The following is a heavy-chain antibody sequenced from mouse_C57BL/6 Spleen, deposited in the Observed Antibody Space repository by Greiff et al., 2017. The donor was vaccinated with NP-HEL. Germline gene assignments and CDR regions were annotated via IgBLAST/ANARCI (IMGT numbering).Heavy chain of an antibody. D-gene: IGHD2-4*01. Sequence: QVQLKQPGAELVMPGASVKLSCKASGYTFTSYWMHWVKQRPGQGLEWIGEIDPSDSYTNYNQKFKGKSTLTVDKSSSTAYMQLSSLTSEDSAVYYCARGSDYEGYFDVWGTGTTVTVSS. CDR2: IDPSDSYT. V-gene: IGHV1-69*01. CDR1: GYTFTSYW. CDR3: ARGSDYEGYFDV. J-gene: IGHJ1*03.